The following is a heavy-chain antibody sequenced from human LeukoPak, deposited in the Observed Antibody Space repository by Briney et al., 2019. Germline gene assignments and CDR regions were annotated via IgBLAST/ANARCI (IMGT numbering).Heavy chain of an antibody. V-gene: IGHV3-21*01. D-gene: IGHD2/OR15-2a*01. CDR1: GFTFSSYS. Sequence: GGTLRLSCAASGFTFSSYSMNWVRQAPGKGLEWVSSISSSSSYIYYADSVKGRFTISRDNAKNSLYLQMNSLRAEDTAVYYCARRASATVYYSTWWFDPWDQGTLVTVSS. CDR2: ISSSSSYI. CDR3: ARRASATVYYSTWWFDP. J-gene: IGHJ5*02.